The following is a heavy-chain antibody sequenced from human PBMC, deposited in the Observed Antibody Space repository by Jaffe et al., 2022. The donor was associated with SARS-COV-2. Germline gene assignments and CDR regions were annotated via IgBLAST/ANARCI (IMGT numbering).Heavy chain of an antibody. Sequence: EVQLVESGGDLVKPGGSLRLSCVASGFTFTEAWLSWARQAPGKGLEWVGRIKSKSDGGTTENAEPVKGRFTVSRDDSKNTLYLQMNNLKTEDTAVYYCTTDRAIAVRPVFDSWGQGTLVTVSS. V-gene: IGHV3-15*01. CDR3: TTDRAIAVRPVFDS. D-gene: IGHD6-6*01. CDR1: GFTFTEAW. J-gene: IGHJ4*02. CDR2: IKSKSDGGTT.